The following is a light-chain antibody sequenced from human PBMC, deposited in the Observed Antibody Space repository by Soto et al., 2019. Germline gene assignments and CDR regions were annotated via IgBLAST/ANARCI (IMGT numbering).Light chain of an antibody. Sequence: EIVMTQSPATLSVSPGERATLSCRASQSVSSNLAWYQQKPGQAPRLLIYGASTRATGITARFSGSGSGTEFTLNISSLQSEDFAVYYCQQYNNWPSLTFGGGTKVEIK. J-gene: IGKJ4*01. CDR2: GAS. V-gene: IGKV3-15*01. CDR1: QSVSSN. CDR3: QQYNNWPSLT.